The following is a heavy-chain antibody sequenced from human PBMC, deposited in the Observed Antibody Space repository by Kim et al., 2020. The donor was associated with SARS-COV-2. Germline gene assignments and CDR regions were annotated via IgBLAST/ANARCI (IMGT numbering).Heavy chain of an antibody. CDR1: GFSFGTHA. J-gene: IGHJ4*01. D-gene: IGHD4-4*01. CDR2: LRGDSSAS. V-gene: IGHV3-23*01. CDR3: AKRGNDYSNYGAGYF. Sequence: GGSLRLSCAASGFSFGTHAMSWVRQAPGKGLEWVSTLRGDSSASNYADSVKGRFTISRDNSKNTVYLQMDSLRAEDTAIYYCAKRGNDYSNYGAGYF.